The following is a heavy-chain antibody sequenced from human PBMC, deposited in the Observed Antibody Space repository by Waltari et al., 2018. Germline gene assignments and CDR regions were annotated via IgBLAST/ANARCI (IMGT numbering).Heavy chain of an antibody. CDR3: ATNKGFGELFGFDY. CDR2: FDPEDGET. Sequence: QVQLVQSGAEVKKPGASVKVSCKVSGYTLTELSMHWVRQAPGKGLEWMGGFDPEDGETIYAQKFQGRVTMPEDTSTDTAYMELSSLRSEDTAVYYCATNKGFGELFGFDYWGQGTLVTVSS. CDR1: GYTLTELS. J-gene: IGHJ4*02. D-gene: IGHD3-10*01. V-gene: IGHV1-24*01.